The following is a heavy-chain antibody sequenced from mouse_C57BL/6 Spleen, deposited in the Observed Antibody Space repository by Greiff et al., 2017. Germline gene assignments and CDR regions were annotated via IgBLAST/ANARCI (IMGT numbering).Heavy chain of an antibody. V-gene: IGHV1-26*01. CDR2: INPNNGGT. J-gene: IGHJ4*01. Sequence: EVQLQQSGPELVKPGASVKISCKASGYTFTDYYMNWVKQSHGKSLEWIGDINPNNGGTSYNQKFKGKATLTVDKSSSTAYMELRSLTSEDSAVYYCARGIRGYAMDYWGQGTSVTVSS. CDR3: ARGIRGYAMDY. CDR1: GYTFTDYY.